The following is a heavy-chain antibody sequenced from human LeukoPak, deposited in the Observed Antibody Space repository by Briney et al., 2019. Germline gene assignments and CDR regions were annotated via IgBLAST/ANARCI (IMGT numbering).Heavy chain of an antibody. CDR3: ARGRVVVVITSFDP. CDR2: IYYSGST. J-gene: IGHJ5*02. CDR1: GGSISRGDYY. Sequence: SQTLSLPRSVSGGSISRGDYYWSSIRQPPGKGLEWIGYIYYSGSTYYNPSLKSRVTISVDTSKNQFSLKLSSVTAADTAVYYCARGRVVVVITSFDPWGQGTLVTVSS. V-gene: IGHV4-30-4*08. D-gene: IGHD3-22*01.